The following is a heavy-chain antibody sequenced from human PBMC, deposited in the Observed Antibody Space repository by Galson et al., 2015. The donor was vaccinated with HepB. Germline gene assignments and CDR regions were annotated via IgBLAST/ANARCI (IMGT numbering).Heavy chain of an antibody. CDR2: TYYRSKWYN. V-gene: IGHV6-1*01. CDR1: GDSVSSNSAA. D-gene: IGHD3-22*01. CDR3: VRDVLTYYYDSSGQEYYYYYMDV. Sequence: CAISGDSVSSNSAAWNWIRQSPSRGLEWLTRTYYRSKWYNDFAESVKSRITINPDTSKNQFSLQLNSVTPEDTAVYYCVRDVLTYYYDSSGQEYYYYYMDVWGKGTTVTVSS. J-gene: IGHJ6*03.